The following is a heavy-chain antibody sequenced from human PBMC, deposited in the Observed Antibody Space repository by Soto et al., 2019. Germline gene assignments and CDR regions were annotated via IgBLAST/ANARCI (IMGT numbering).Heavy chain of an antibody. CDR2: IWYDGSNK. CDR1: GFTFSSYG. D-gene: IGHD2-15*01. J-gene: IGHJ6*02. V-gene: IGHV3-33*01. CDR3: ARDTVVADTELGGMDV. Sequence: QLVESGGGGVQPGRSLRLSCAASGFTFSSYGMHWARQAPGKGLEWVAVIWYDGSNKYYADSVKGRFTISRDNSKDALYLQMNSLRAEDTAVYYGARDTVVADTELGGMDVWGQGTTVTVSS.